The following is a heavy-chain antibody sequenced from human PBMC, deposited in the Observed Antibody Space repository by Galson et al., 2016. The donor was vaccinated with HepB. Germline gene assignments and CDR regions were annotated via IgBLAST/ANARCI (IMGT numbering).Heavy chain of an antibody. Sequence: TLSLTCTISGGSITSGSEYWSWLRQQPGKGLEWIGYIYFGGSTYYNPSLESRASISFNKSESQFFLTLHSVTAADTAMYTCARGDIPTLSGAFDIWGQGTSVTVSS. CDR1: GGSITSGSEY. D-gene: IGHD1-26*01. J-gene: IGHJ3*02. V-gene: IGHV4-31*03. CDR2: IYFGGST. CDR3: ARGDIPTLSGAFDI.